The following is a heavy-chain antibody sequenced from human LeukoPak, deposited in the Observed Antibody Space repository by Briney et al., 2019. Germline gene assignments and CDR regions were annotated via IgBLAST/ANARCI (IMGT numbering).Heavy chain of an antibody. CDR3: ARELNYYYYYYGMDV. V-gene: IGHV1-2*02. Sequence: GASVKISCKASGYTFTGYYMHWVRQAPGQGLEWMGWINPNSGGTNYALKFQGRVTMTRDTSISTAYMELSRLRSDDTAVYYCARELNYYYYYYGMDVWGQGTTVTVSS. CDR2: INPNSGGT. CDR1: GYTFTGYY. D-gene: IGHD1-7*01. J-gene: IGHJ6*02.